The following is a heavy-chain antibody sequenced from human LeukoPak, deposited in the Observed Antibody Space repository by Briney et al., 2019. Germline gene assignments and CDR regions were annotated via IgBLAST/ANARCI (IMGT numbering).Heavy chain of an antibody. J-gene: IGHJ6*02. CDR3: ARVKMVRGALKNYYYYFGMDV. CDR1: GYTFTSYD. D-gene: IGHD3-10*01. V-gene: IGHV1-8*01. Sequence: VASVKVSCKASGYTFTSYDINWVRQATGQGLEWMGWMNPSSGNTGYAQKFQGRVTLTRNTSISTAYMELSSLRSEDTAVYYCARVKMVRGALKNYYYYFGMDVWSQGTTVTVSS. CDR2: MNPSSGNT.